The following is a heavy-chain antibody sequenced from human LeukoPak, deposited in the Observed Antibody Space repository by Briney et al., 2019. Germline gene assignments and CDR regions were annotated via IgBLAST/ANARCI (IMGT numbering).Heavy chain of an antibody. CDR2: MNPNTGDT. CDR1: GYTFTGYD. V-gene: IGHV1-8*01. J-gene: IGHJ4*02. D-gene: IGHD1-26*01. CDR3: TRGSLSGSSRDY. Sequence: ASVRVSCKASGYTFTGYDVNWVRQATGQGLEWMGWMNPNTGDTGYARKFQGRVTMTRNSSIDTACMELSGLRSEDTAVYYCTRGSLSGSSRDYWGQGTLLTVSS.